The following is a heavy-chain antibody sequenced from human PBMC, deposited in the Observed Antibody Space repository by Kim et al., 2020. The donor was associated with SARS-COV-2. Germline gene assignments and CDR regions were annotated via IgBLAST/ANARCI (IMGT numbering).Heavy chain of an antibody. CDR2: ISSSSSYI. D-gene: IGHD6-13*01. V-gene: IGHV3-21*01. Sequence: GGSLRLSCAASGFTFSSYSMNWVRQAPGKGLEWVSSISSSSSYIYYADSVKGRFTISRDNAKNSLYLQMNSLRAEDTAVYYCASPPYSSSWADYYYYGMDVWGQGTTVTVSS. CDR1: GFTFSSYS. CDR3: ASPPYSSSWADYYYYGMDV. J-gene: IGHJ6*02.